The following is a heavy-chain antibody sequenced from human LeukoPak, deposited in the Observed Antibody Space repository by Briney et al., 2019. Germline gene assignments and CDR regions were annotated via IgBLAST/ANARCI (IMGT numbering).Heavy chain of an antibody. CDR2: IYYSGST. D-gene: IGHD3-3*01. V-gene: IGHV4-59*12. CDR3: ARVLLFWSEGHNWFDP. Sequence: SETLSLTCTVSGGSNSSSYWSWIRQPPGKGLEWIGYIYYSGSTNYNPSLKSRVTISVDRSKNQFSLKLSSVTAADTAVYYCARVLLFWSEGHNWFDPWGQGTLVTVSS. J-gene: IGHJ5*02. CDR1: GGSNSSSY.